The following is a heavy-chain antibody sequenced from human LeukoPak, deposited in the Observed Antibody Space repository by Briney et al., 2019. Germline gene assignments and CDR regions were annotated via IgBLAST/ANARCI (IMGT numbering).Heavy chain of an antibody. J-gene: IGHJ4*02. CDR2: INQDGSEK. Sequence: GGSLRLSCAASGFTFSNAWMSWVRQAPGKGLEWVANINQDGSEKYYVDSVKGRFTISRDNAKNSLYLQVNSLRAEDTAVYYCARDKIVGATHFDYWGQGTLVTVSS. CDR1: GFTFSNAW. CDR3: ARDKIVGATHFDY. D-gene: IGHD1-26*01. V-gene: IGHV3-7*01.